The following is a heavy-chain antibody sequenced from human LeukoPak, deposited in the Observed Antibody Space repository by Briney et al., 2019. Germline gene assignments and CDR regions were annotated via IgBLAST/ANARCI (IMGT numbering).Heavy chain of an antibody. V-gene: IGHV3-30*02. Sequence: GGSLRLSCAASGFTFSSYGMHWVRHAPGKGLEWVAAIWYDGSNKYYADSVKGRFTISRDNSKNTLYLQMNSLRSEDTAVYYCAIGVVIMYYFDYWGQGTLVTVSS. CDR2: IWYDGSNK. D-gene: IGHD3-3*01. J-gene: IGHJ4*02. CDR3: AIGVVIMYYFDY. CDR1: GFTFSSYG.